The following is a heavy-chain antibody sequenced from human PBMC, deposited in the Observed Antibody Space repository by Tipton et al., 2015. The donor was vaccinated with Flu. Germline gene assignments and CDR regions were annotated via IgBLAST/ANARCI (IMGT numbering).Heavy chain of an antibody. Sequence: TLSLTCSVSGSSIGSDYYWGWIRQPPGQGLEWIGNVHRSGNAYYGPSFKSRVSMSVDTSRNQFSLKLSSVTAADAAVYYCAAEASGGSYFAYWGQGILVTVSS. CDR1: GSSIGSDYY. V-gene: IGHV4-38-2*02. CDR3: AAEASGGSYFAY. CDR2: VHRSGNA. J-gene: IGHJ4*02. D-gene: IGHD2-15*01.